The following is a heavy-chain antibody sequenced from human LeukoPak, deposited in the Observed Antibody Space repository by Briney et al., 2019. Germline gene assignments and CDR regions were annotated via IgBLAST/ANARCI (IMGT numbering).Heavy chain of an antibody. CDR1: GGSVNGNC. CDR2: IYNSGNT. CDR3: ARRRTRPEAFDI. J-gene: IGHJ3*02. D-gene: IGHD1-14*01. Sequence: SETLSLTCSVSGGSVNGNCWNWIRQPPGKALEWIGYIYNSGNTNYNPSLKSRVTMSIDTSRNQFSLELSSVTATDTAVYYCARRRTRPEAFDIWGQGTMVTVSS. V-gene: IGHV4-4*09.